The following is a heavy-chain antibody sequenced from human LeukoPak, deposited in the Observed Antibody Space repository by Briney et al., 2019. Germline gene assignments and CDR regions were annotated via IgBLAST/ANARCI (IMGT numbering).Heavy chain of an antibody. CDR2: IKHDGSEA. J-gene: IGHJ4*02. D-gene: IGHD3-10*01. CDR1: EFTFNRYW. V-gene: IGHV3-7*04. Sequence: GGSLRLSCAASEFTFNRYWMSWVRQAPGKGLEWVANIKHDGSEAHYVDSVKGRFTISRDNAKNSLSLQMNSLNVDDTGVYFCTRDALFGSGRTHLDFWSQETMVSVSS. CDR3: TRDALFGSGRTHLDF.